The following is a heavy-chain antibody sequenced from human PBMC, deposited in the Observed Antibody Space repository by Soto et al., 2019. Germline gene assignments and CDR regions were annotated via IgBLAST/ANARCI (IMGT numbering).Heavy chain of an antibody. V-gene: IGHV4-39*07. CDR3: ARSYYDSTGFAVDP. Sequence: SETLSLTCTVSGGSISSSSYYWGWIRQPPGKGLEWIGSIYYSGSTYCNPSLTSRATISVETSKNQFSMKLTSVTASNTAVYYCARSYYDSTGFAVDPWGQGTLVTAPQ. D-gene: IGHD3-22*01. J-gene: IGHJ5*02. CDR1: GGSISSSSYY. CDR2: IYYSGST.